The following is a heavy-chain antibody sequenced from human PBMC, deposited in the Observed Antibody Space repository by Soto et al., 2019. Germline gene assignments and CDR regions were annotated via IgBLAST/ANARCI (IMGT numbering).Heavy chain of an antibody. Sequence: SGPTLVNPTQTLTLTCTFSGFSLNTGGVGVGWIRQPPGKALEWLALIYWNDDQRYGPSLKSRLTITKDTSRNQLVLTMTNIDPVDTATYYCARDTSGWRWLPDVWGQGTTVTVSS. CDR2: IYWNDDQ. CDR1: GFSLNTGGVG. V-gene: IGHV2-5*01. D-gene: IGHD2-21*01. CDR3: ARDTSGWRWLPDV. J-gene: IGHJ6*02.